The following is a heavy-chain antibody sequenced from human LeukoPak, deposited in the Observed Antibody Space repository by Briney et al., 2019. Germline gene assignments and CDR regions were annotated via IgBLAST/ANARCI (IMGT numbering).Heavy chain of an antibody. Sequence: GGSLRLSCAASGFTFSSYWMHWVRQAPGKGLEWVSVIYSGGSTYYADSVKGRFTISRDNSKNTLYLQMNSLRAEDTAVYYCARGPDSYCGGDCYSDYWGQGTLVTVSS. V-gene: IGHV3-53*01. CDR1: GFTFSSYW. CDR3: ARGPDSYCGGDCYSDY. CDR2: IYSGGST. D-gene: IGHD2-21*02. J-gene: IGHJ4*02.